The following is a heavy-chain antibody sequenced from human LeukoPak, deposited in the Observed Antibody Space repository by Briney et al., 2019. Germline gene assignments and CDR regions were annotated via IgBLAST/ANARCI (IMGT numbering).Heavy chain of an antibody. CDR2: ISSSSSGYI. CDR3: ARVGPWVNPDYYYHYMDV. V-gene: IGHV3-21*01. CDR1: RFTFSSYS. Sequence: GGSLRLSCAASRFTFSSYSMNWVRQAPGKGLEWVSSISSSSSGYIYYADSVKGRFTISRDNAKNSLYLQMNSLRAEDTAVYYCARVGPWVNPDYYYHYMDVWGKGTTVTISS. J-gene: IGHJ6*03. D-gene: IGHD1-14*01.